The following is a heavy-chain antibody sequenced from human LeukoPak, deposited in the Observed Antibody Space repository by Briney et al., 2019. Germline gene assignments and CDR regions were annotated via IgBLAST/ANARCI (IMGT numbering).Heavy chain of an antibody. CDR2: IYPGDSDT. V-gene: IGHV5-51*01. Sequence: GAPLQISGEGAGSLFTSYWIGGGRALRGKGLGWMGIIYPGDSDTRYSQSFQGQLTISAEKSTSTAYLQWSSLKASDTAMYYCARHLYCSSTSCYVDVWGQGTTVTVSS. D-gene: IGHD2-2*01. CDR3: ARHLYCSSTSCYVDV. J-gene: IGHJ6*02. CDR1: GSLFTSYW.